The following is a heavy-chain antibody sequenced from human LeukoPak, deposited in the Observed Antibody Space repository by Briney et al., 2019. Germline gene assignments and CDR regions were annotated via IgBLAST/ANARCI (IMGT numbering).Heavy chain of an antibody. Sequence: ASVKVSCKASGYTFTSYGISWVRQAPGQGLEWMGWISAYNGNTNYAQKLQGRVTMTTDTSTGTAYMELRSLRSDDTAVYYCARGVEYSSSASPYYYYYMDVWGKGTTVTVSS. CDR3: ARGVEYSSSASPYYYYYMDV. J-gene: IGHJ6*03. V-gene: IGHV1-18*01. D-gene: IGHD6-6*01. CDR1: GYTFTSYG. CDR2: ISAYNGNT.